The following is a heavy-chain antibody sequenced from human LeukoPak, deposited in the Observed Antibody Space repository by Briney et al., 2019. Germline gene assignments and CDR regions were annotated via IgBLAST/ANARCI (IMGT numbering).Heavy chain of an antibody. V-gene: IGHV3-23*01. Sequence: PGGSLRLSCAASGFTFSSYAMSWVRQAPGKGLEWVSAISGSGGSTYYADSVKGRFTISRDNSKNTLYLQLNSLRAEDTAVYYCASGRSIVGADMYYFDYWGQGTLVTVSS. D-gene: IGHD1-26*01. CDR3: ASGRSIVGADMYYFDY. J-gene: IGHJ4*02. CDR2: ISGSGGST. CDR1: GFTFSSYA.